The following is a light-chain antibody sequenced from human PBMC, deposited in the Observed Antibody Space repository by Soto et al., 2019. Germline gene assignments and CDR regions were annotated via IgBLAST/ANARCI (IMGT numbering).Light chain of an antibody. J-gene: IGLJ2*01. V-gene: IGLV4-60*02. CDR3: ETWDNNILV. CDR2: LEAGGSY. Sequence: QLVLTQSSSASASLGSSVKLTCTLSSGHSSYIIAWHQQQPGKAPRYLMKLEAGGSYNKGSGVPDRFSGSSSGADRYLTISNLQFEDEADYYCETWDNNILVFGRGTKHTVL. CDR1: SGHSSYI.